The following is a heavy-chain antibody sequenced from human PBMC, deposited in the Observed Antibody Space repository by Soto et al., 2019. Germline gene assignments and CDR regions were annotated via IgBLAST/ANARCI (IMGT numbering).Heavy chain of an antibody. V-gene: IGHV1-3*01. D-gene: IGHD3-9*01. CDR1: GYTFTSYA. J-gene: IGHJ4*02. CDR2: INAGNGNT. Sequence: GASVKVSCKASGYTFTSYAMHCVRQAPGQRLEWMGWINAGNGNTKYSQKFQGRVTITRDTSASTAYMELSSLRSEDTAVYYCAREGELRYFDFEYWGQGTLVTVSS. CDR3: AREGELRYFDFEY.